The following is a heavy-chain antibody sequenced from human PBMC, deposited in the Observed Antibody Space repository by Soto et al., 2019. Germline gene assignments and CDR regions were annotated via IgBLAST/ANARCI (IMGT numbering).Heavy chain of an antibody. J-gene: IGHJ6*02. CDR2: INPKSGGT. V-gene: IGHV1-2*04. CDR3: ARGDSTDCSNGVCSFFYNHDMDV. Sequence: ASVKVSCKASGHSFTDYHIHWVRQAPGQGLEWLGRINPKSGGTSTAQKFQGWVTMTTDTSISTASMELTRLTSDDTAIYYCARGDSTDCSNGVCSFFYNHDMDVWGQGTTVTVSS. CDR1: GHSFTDYH. D-gene: IGHD2-8*01.